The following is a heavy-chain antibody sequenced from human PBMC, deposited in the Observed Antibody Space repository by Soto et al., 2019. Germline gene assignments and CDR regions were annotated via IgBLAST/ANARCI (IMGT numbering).Heavy chain of an antibody. CDR3: ASTEDGIAAAGTPWYYYYGMDV. CDR1: GYSFTSYW. CDR2: IYPGDSDT. V-gene: IGHV5-51*01. Sequence: GESLNISCKGSGYSFTSYWIGWVRQMPGKGLEWMGIIYPGDSDTNYSPSFQGHVTISADKSISTAYLQWSSLKASDTAMYYCASTEDGIAAAGTPWYYYYGMDVWGQGTTVTVSS. J-gene: IGHJ6*02. D-gene: IGHD6-13*01.